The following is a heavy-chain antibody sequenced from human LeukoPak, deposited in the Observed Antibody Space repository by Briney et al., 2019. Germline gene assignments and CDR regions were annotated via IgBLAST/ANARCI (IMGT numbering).Heavy chain of an antibody. CDR2: TSYRSKWYN. Sequence: SQTLSLTCAISGDSVSSTAWNWIRHSPSRGLQWLGRTSYRSKWYNDYAVSVKSRITINPDTSKNQFSLQLNSVTPEDTAVYYCARGGRGYCTSSSCYFDYWGQGTLVTVSS. D-gene: IGHD2-2*01. CDR3: ARGGRGYCTSSSCYFDY. J-gene: IGHJ4*02. V-gene: IGHV6-1*01. CDR1: GDSVSSTA.